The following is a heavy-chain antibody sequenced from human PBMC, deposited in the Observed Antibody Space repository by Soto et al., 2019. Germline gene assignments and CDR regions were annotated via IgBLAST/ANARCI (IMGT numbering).Heavy chain of an antibody. CDR1: GGSFSGYY. J-gene: IGHJ4*02. D-gene: IGHD1-1*01. CDR3: AREEMELERRTWGFDY. Sequence: SETLSLTCAVYGGSFSGYYWSWIRQPPGKGLEWIGEINHSGSTNYNPSLKSRVTISVDTSKNQFSLKLSSVTAADTAVYYCAREEMELERRTWGFDYWGQGTLVTVSS. V-gene: IGHV4-34*01. CDR2: INHSGST.